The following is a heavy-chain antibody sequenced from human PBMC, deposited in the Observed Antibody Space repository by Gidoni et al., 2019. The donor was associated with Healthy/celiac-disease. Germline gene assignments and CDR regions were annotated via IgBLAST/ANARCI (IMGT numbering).Heavy chain of an antibody. V-gene: IGHV1-2*06. CDR2: INPNSGGT. Sequence: QVQLVQSGAEVKQPGASVKVSCKASGYTFTGYYMHWVRQAPGQGLEWMGRINPNSGGTNYAQKFQGRVTMTRDTSISTAYMELSRLRSDDTAVYYCARAPHCSGGSCYSDWFDPWGQGTLVTVSS. D-gene: IGHD2-15*01. CDR1: GYTFTGYY. J-gene: IGHJ5*02. CDR3: ARAPHCSGGSCYSDWFDP.